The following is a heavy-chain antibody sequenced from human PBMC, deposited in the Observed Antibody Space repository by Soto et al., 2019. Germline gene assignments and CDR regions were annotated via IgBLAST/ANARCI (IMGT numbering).Heavy chain of an antibody. V-gene: IGHV5-51*01. CDR2: IFPSDSDT. CDR3: ARKDKSGYSNSSDP. CDR1: GYKFTSSW. Sequence: GESLKISCRTSGYKFTSSWIAWVRQKPGKGLEWMGIIFPSDSDTRYSPSFQGQVTISADRSTSTVFLQWASLKASDTAVYFCARKDKSGYSNSSDPWGQGTMLTV. J-gene: IGHJ5*02. D-gene: IGHD3-22*01.